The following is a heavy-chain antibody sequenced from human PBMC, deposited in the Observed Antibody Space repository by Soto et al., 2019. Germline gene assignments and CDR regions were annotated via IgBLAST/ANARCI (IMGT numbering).Heavy chain of an antibody. Sequence: SQTLSLTCAISGDSVSSNSAAWNWIRQSPSRGLEWLGRTYYRSKWYNDYAVSVKSRITINPDTSKNQFSLQLNSVTPEDTAVYYCARLPGYSIHDRDYYYGMDVWGQGTTVTVSS. D-gene: IGHD6-13*01. J-gene: IGHJ6*02. V-gene: IGHV6-1*01. CDR2: TYYRSKWYN. CDR3: ARLPGYSIHDRDYYYGMDV. CDR1: GDSVSSNSAA.